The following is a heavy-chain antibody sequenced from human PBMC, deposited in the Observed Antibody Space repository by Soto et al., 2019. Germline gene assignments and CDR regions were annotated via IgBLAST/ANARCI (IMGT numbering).Heavy chain of an antibody. CDR1: GYAFPHYV. CDR2: STHTGNT. V-gene: IGHV1-18*01. D-gene: IGHD1-26*01. Sequence: ASVKVSCKTSGYAFPHYVINWGRQAPGHGLEWMGFSTHTGNTNYAQNFQGRVVLTTDTSTSTAYMEVTSLRSDDTAVYYCARSGEHPLDYWGQGTPVTVSS. CDR3: ARSGEHPLDY. J-gene: IGHJ4*02.